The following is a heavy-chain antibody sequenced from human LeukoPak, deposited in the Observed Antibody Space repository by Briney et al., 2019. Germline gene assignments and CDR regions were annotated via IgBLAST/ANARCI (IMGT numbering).Heavy chain of an antibody. Sequence: KVSCKASGYTFTGYYMHWVGQAPGQGLEWMGWINPNSGGTNYAQKFQGRVTMTRDTSISTAYMELSRLRSDDTAVYYCARELEYSSSRTWDYWGQGTLVTVSS. CDR2: INPNSGGT. CDR3: ARELEYSSSRTWDY. J-gene: IGHJ4*02. D-gene: IGHD6-6*01. CDR1: GYTFTGYY. V-gene: IGHV1-2*02.